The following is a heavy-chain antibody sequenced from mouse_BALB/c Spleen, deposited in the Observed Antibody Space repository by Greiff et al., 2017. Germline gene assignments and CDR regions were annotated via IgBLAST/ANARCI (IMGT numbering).Heavy chain of an antibody. J-gene: IGHJ4*01. Sequence: QVQLKESGPGLVAPSQSLSITCTVSGFSLTSYGVHWVRQSPGKGLEWLGVIWSGGSTDYNAAFISRLSISKDNSKSQVFFKMNSLQADDTAIYYCARKLGRSYYYAMDYWGQGTSVTVSS. CDR3: ARKLGRSYYYAMDY. CDR1: GFSLTSYG. D-gene: IGHD4-1*01. CDR2: IWSGGST. V-gene: IGHV2-4-1*01.